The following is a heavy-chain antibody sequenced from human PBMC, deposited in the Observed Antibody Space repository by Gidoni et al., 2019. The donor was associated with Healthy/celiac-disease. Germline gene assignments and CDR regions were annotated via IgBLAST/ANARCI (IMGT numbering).Heavy chain of an antibody. CDR1: GYTFTSYY. Sequence: QVQLVQSGAEVKKPGASVKVSCKASGYTFTSYYMHWVRQAPGQGLEWMGIINPSGGSTSYAQKFQGRVTMTRDTSTSTVYMELSSLRSEDTAVYYCASGVVVTASRSDAFDIWGQGTMVTVSS. CDR3: ASGVVVTASRSDAFDI. CDR2: INPSGGST. V-gene: IGHV1-46*01. D-gene: IGHD2-21*02. J-gene: IGHJ3*02.